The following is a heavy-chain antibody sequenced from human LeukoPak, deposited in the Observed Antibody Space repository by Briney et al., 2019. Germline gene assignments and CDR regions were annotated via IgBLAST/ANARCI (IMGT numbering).Heavy chain of an antibody. D-gene: IGHD5-18*01. V-gene: IGHV1-69*04. Sequence: ASVKVSCKASGGTFSSYAISWVRQAPGQGLEWMGRIIPILGIANYAQKFQGRVTITADKSTSTAYMELSSLRSEDTAVYYCARVGETAMVRSADFDYWGQGTLVTVSS. J-gene: IGHJ4*02. CDR2: IIPILGIA. CDR3: ARVGETAMVRSADFDY. CDR1: GGTFSSYA.